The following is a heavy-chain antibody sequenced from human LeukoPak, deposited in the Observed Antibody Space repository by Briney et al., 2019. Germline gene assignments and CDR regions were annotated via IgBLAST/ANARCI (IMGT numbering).Heavy chain of an antibody. CDR1: GGSFSGYY. Sequence: SETLSLTCAVYGGSFSGYYWSWIRQPPGKGLEWIGEINHSGSSNYNPSLKSRVTISVDTSKNQFSLKLSSVTAADTAVYYCARFMGYYDSSGYYYYGDYWGQGTLVTVSS. D-gene: IGHD3-22*01. V-gene: IGHV4-34*01. J-gene: IGHJ4*02. CDR2: INHSGSS. CDR3: ARFMGYYDSSGYYYYGDY.